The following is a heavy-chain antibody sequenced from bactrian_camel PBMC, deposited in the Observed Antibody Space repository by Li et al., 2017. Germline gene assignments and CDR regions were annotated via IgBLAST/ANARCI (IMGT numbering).Heavy chain of an antibody. J-gene: IGHJ4*01. V-gene: IGHV3S53*01. CDR2: IDSDGST. CDR3: AADDSYYSDYDDQVKLCYASSGGYNY. CDR1: RPIHCM. D-gene: IGHD4*01. Sequence: VQLVESGGGSVQAGGSLTLSCTSSRPIHCMGWFRQAPGKEREGVAAIDSDGSTDYADSVKGRFTISKDNAKNTLYLQMNSLKPEDTAMYYCAADDSYYSDYDDQVKLCYASSGGYNYWGQGTQVTVS.